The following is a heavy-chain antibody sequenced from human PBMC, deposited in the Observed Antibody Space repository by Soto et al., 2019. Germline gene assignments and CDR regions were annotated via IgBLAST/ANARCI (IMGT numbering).Heavy chain of an antibody. J-gene: IGHJ6*03. V-gene: IGHV1-69*04. CDR2: IIPILGIA. CDR3: AREIAARPTYYYYMDV. D-gene: IGHD6-6*01. Sequence: GASVKVSCKASGGTFSSYTISWVRQAPGQGLEWMGRIIPILGIANYAQKFQGRVTITADKSTSTAYMELSSLRSEDTAVYHCAREIAARPTYYYYMDVWGKGTTVTVSS. CDR1: GGTFSSYT.